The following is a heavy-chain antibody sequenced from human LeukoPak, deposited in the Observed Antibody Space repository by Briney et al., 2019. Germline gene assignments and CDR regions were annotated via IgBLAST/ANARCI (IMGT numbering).Heavy chain of an antibody. J-gene: IGHJ4*02. D-gene: IGHD6-13*01. CDR1: GGSISSSSYY. Sequence: SETLSLTCTVSGGSISSSSYYWGWIRQPPGKGLEWIGSIYYSGSTYYNPSLKSRVTISVDTSKNQFSLKLSSVTAADTAVYYCVRLLPYSSNFDYWGQGTLVTVSS. CDR2: IYYSGST. CDR3: VRLLPYSSNFDY. V-gene: IGHV4-39*01.